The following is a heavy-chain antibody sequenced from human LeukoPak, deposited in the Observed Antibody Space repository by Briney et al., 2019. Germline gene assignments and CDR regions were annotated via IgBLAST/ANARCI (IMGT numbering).Heavy chain of an antibody. V-gene: IGHV3-11*01. Sequence: PGGSLRLSCVASGFTFSDYYMSWVRQAPGKGPEWVSYISNSGSTIYYADSVKGRFTISRDNAKNSLFLQMSSLRAEDTAVYYCAREGEYGGFDYWGQGTLVTVSS. CDR2: ISNSGSTI. D-gene: IGHD3-16*01. J-gene: IGHJ4*02. CDR3: AREGEYGGFDY. CDR1: GFTFSDYY.